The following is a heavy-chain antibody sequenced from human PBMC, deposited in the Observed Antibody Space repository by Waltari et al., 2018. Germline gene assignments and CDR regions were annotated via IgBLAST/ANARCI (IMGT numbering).Heavy chain of an antibody. J-gene: IGHJ4*02. D-gene: IGHD3-3*01. CDR2: FDPEDGET. CDR3: ATLSRDFWSGYYKGLLGY. Sequence: QVQLVQSGAEVKKPGASVQVACKVSGYTLTELSMHWMRQAPGNGLEWMGGFDPEDGETIYAQKFQGRVTMTEDTSTDTAYMELSSLRSEDTAVYYCATLSRDFWSGYYKGLLGYWGQGTLVTVSS. CDR1: GYTLTELS. V-gene: IGHV1-24*01.